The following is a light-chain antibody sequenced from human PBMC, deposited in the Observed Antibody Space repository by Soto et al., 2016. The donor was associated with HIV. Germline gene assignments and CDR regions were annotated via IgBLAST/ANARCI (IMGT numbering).Light chain of an antibody. V-gene: IGKV1-17*01. CDR3: LQHHTYPWT. CDR2: AAS. J-gene: IGKJ1*01. CDR1: QTISTY. Sequence: DIQMTQSPSSLSASIGDRVTITCRASQTISTYLNWYQQKPGKAPKLLIYAASNLQSGVPSRFSGSGSETEFTLTISSLQPEDFATYYCLQHHTYPWTFGQGTKVEIK.